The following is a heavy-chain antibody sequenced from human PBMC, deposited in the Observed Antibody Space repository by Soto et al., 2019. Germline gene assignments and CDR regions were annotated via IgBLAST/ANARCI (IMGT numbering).Heavy chain of an antibody. Sequence: EVQLLESGGGLVQPGGSLRLSCAASGFTSSSYVVSWVRQAPGKGLEWVSSISDSGDSRYYTDSVKGRFTISRDNSKNTLYLQMNSLRAEDTAVYYCATYGVPDYWGQGTLVTVSS. CDR1: GFTSSSYV. CDR2: ISDSGDSR. V-gene: IGHV3-23*01. J-gene: IGHJ4*02. D-gene: IGHD4-17*01. CDR3: ATYGVPDY.